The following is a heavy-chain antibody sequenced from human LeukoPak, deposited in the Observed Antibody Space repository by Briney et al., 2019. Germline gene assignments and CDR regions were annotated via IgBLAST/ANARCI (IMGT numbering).Heavy chain of an antibody. V-gene: IGHV4-4*07. CDR2: IYTSGST. Sequence: SETLSLTCTVSGGSISSYYWSWIRQPAGKGLDWIGRIYTSGSTNYNPSLKSRVTMSVDTSKNQFSLKLSSVTAADTAVYYCARDSSQNYDFWSGYFDYWGQGTLVTVSS. D-gene: IGHD3-3*01. CDR3: ARDSSQNYDFWSGYFDY. CDR1: GGSISSYY. J-gene: IGHJ4*02.